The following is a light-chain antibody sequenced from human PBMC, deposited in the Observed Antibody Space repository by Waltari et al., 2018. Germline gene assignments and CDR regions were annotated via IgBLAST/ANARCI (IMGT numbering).Light chain of an antibody. J-gene: IGLJ3*02. V-gene: IGLV4-69*01. CDR1: SGHSSYA. Sequence: QLVLTHSPSASASLGASVKLTCTLSSGHSSYAIAWHQQQPEKGPRYLMKLNSDGSPSKGDGIPDRFPGSSSGAERYLTISSLQSEDEADYYCQTWGTGIWVFGGGTKLTVL. CDR3: QTWGTGIWV. CDR2: LNSDGSP.